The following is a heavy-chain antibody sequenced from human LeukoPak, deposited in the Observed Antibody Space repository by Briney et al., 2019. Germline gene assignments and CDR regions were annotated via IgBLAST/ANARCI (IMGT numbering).Heavy chain of an antibody. D-gene: IGHD6-19*01. CDR2: IYSGGST. V-gene: IGHV3-66*01. J-gene: IGHJ6*02. Sequence: GGSLRLSCAATGFTVSSNYMSWGRQAPGNGLDWVSVIYSGGSTYYADSVKGRFTISRDNSKNTLYLQMNSLRAEDTAVYYCAREKIGYNSALDGMDVWGQGTTVTVSS. CDR3: AREKIGYNSALDGMDV. CDR1: GFTVSSNY.